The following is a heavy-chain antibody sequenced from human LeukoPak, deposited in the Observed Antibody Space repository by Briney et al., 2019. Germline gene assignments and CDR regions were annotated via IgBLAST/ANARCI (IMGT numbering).Heavy chain of an antibody. CDR1: GFTFSSYG. V-gene: IGHV3-30*02. J-gene: IGHJ6*03. CDR3: AKDPAAITAPDYYYYYYMDV. CDR2: IRYDGSNK. D-gene: IGHD2-2*01. Sequence: PGGSLRLSCAASGFTFSSYGMHWVRQAPGKGLEWVAFIRYDGSNKYYAGSVKGRFTISRDNSKNTLYLQMNSLRAEDTAVYYCAKDPAAITAPDYYYYYYMDVWGKGTTVTISS.